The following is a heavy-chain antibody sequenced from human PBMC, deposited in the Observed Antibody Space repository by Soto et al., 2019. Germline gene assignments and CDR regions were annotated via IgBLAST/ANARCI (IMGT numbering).Heavy chain of an antibody. Sequence: QVQLQESGPGLVKPSETLSLTCTVSGGSISSYYWSWIRQPPGKGLEWIGYIYYSGSTNYNPSLKSRVTISVDTSKNQFSLKLSSVTAADTAVYYCARVGSSGWYGDALDIWGQGTMVTVSS. V-gene: IGHV4-59*01. CDR3: ARVGSSGWYGDALDI. D-gene: IGHD6-19*01. J-gene: IGHJ3*02. CDR2: IYYSGST. CDR1: GGSISSYY.